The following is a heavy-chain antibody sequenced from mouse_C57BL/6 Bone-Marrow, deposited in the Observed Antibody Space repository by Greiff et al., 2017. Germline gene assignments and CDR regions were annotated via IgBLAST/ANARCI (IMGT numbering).Heavy chain of an antibody. Sequence: VKVVESGGGLVQPGGSLSLSCAASGFTFTAYYMSWVRQPPGKALEWLGFIRNKANGYTTEYSAAVKGRFTISRDNSQSSLYLQMNALRAEDSATYYCARSDGSSDDADWGQGTLVTVAA. J-gene: IGHJ3*01. CDR3: ARSDGSSDDAD. D-gene: IGHD1-1*01. V-gene: IGHV7-3*01. CDR2: IRNKANGYTT. CDR1: GFTFTAYY.